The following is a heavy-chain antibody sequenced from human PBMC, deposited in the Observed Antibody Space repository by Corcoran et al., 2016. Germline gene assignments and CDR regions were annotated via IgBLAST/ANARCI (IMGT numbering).Heavy chain of an antibody. CDR1: GGSFSGYY. J-gene: IGHJ5*02. D-gene: IGHD2-8*02. CDR2: INHSGST. V-gene: IGHV4-34*01. CDR3: ARGYWSGRAKYNWSDP. Sequence: QVQLQQWGAGLLKPSETLSLTCAVYGGSFSGYYWSWIRQPPGKGLEWIGEINHSGSTNYNPSLKSRVTISVDTSKNQFSLKLSSVTAADTAVYYWARGYWSGRAKYNWSDPWGQGTLVTVSS.